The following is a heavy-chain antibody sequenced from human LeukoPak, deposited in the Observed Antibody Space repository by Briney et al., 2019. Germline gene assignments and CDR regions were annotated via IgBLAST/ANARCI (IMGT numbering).Heavy chain of an antibody. Sequence: SQTLSLTCTLSGGSISSGDYYWSWIRQPPGKGLEWIGYIYYSGSTYYNPSLKSRVTISVDTSKNQFSLKLSSVTAADTAVYYCARDYDGSGSYYKYYFDYWGQGTLVTVSS. J-gene: IGHJ4*02. CDR1: GGSISSGDYY. D-gene: IGHD3-10*01. V-gene: IGHV4-31*03. CDR3: ARDYDGSGSYYKYYFDY. CDR2: IYYSGST.